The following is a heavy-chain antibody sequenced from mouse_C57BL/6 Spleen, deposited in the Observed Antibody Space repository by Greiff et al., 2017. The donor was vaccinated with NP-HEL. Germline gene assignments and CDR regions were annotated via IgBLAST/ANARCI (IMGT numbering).Heavy chain of an antibody. J-gene: IGHJ2*01. Sequence: QVQLKQSGPGLVAPSQSLSITCTVSGFSLTSYGVHWVRQPPGKGLEWLVVIWSDGSTTYNSALKSRLSISKDNSKSQVFLKMNSLQTDDTAMYYCARHAPYGSGYFDYWGQGTTLTVSS. CDR1: GFSLTSYG. V-gene: IGHV2-6-1*01. CDR2: IWSDGST. CDR3: ARHAPYGSGYFDY. D-gene: IGHD1-1*01.